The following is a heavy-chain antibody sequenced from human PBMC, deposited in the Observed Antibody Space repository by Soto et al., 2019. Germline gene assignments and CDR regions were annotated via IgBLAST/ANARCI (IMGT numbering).Heavy chain of an antibody. D-gene: IGHD4-17*01. CDR1: GGSISSGDYF. V-gene: IGHV4-30-4*01. J-gene: IGHJ5*02. CDR2: IYHSGST. Sequence: PSETLSLTCTVSGGSISSGDYFWSWIRQPPGKGLEWIGNIYHSGSTYYKTSLKSRITISVDTSKNEISLKLSSVTAADTAVYYCARDQWDYGDNSGFDPWGQGILVTVSS. CDR3: ARDQWDYGDNSGFDP.